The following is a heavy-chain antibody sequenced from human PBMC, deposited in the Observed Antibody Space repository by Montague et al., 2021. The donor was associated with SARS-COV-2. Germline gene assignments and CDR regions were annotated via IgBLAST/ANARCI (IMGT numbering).Heavy chain of an antibody. J-gene: IGHJ4*02. V-gene: IGHV3-30*04. Sequence: SLRLSCAASGFTFNYYSMHWVRQAPGKGLEWVAVISYDVSDTYYADSVKGRFTISRDNSKNTLYLQMNSLRAADTAVYYCARVFPRWLQFDPYFDYWGQGTLVTVSS. D-gene: IGHD5-24*01. CDR2: ISYDVSDT. CDR1: GFTFNYYS. CDR3: ARVFPRWLQFDPYFDY.